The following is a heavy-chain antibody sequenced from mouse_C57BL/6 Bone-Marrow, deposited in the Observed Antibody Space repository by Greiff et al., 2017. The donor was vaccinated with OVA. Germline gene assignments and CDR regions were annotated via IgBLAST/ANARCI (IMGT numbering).Heavy chain of an antibody. CDR3: TTELY. Sequence: VQLKESGGGLVQPGGSMKLSCVASGFTFSNYWMNWVRQSPEKGLEWVAQIRLKSDNYATHSAESVKGRFTIARDDSKSSVYLQMNNLRAEDTGIYYCTTELYWGQGTTLTVSS. J-gene: IGHJ2*01. V-gene: IGHV6-3*01. CDR2: IRLKSDNYAT. CDR1: GFTFSNYW.